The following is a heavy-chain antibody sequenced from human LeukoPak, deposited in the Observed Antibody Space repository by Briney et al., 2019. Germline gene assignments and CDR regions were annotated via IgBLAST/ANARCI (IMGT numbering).Heavy chain of an antibody. CDR3: ASMLRFFNYYYGMDV. D-gene: IGHD3-3*01. J-gene: IGHJ6*02. CDR2: INPNSGGT. Sequence: ASVKVSCKASGYTFTGYYMHWVRQAPGQGLEWMGWINPNSGGTNYAQKFQGRVTMTRDTSISTAYMELSRLRSDDTAVYYCASMLRFFNYYYGMDVWGQGTTVPVSS. CDR1: GYTFTGYY. V-gene: IGHV1-2*02.